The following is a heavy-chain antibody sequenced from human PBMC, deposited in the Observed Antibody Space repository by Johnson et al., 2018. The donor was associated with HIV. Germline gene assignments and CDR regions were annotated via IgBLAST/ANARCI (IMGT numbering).Heavy chain of an antibody. Sequence: MLLVESGGGLVQPGGSLRLSCAASGFTVSRNYMSWVRQAPGKGLEWVSVIYSDGSTYYAESVKGRFTISRDNSKNTLYLQMNSLRAEDTAVYYCARGPYCSSSGCYGSGTYSSAFDIWGQGTIVTVSS. CDR3: ARGPYCSSSGCYGSGTYSSAFDI. D-gene: IGHD2-2*01. J-gene: IGHJ3*02. V-gene: IGHV3-66*01. CDR2: IYSDGST. CDR1: GFTVSRNY.